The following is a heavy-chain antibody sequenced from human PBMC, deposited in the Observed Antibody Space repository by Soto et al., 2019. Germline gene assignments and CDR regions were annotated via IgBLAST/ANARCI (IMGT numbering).Heavy chain of an antibody. CDR3: ARYGHWFDP. J-gene: IGHJ5*02. Sequence: SETLSLTCAVSAYSISSGYQWGWIRQPPGKGLEWIASIHHSGSTYSNPSLKSRVTISLDTSKNQFPLRLSSVTAADTAVYYCARYGHWFDPWGQGTRVTVSS. D-gene: IGHD4-17*01. CDR1: AYSISSGYQ. CDR2: IHHSGST. V-gene: IGHV4-38-2*01.